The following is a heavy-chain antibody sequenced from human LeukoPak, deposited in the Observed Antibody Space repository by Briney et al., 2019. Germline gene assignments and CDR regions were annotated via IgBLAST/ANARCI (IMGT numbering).Heavy chain of an antibody. CDR2: ISGSGGST. V-gene: IGHV3-23*01. CDR3: VPRDYGSGAFDY. J-gene: IGHJ4*02. CDR1: GFTFSSYG. Sequence: PGGTLRLSCAASGFTFSSYGMSWVRQAPGKGLEGVSAISGSGGSTYYADSVKGRFTISRDNSKNTLYLQMNSLRAEDTAVYYCVPRDYGSGAFDYWGQGTLVTVSS. D-gene: IGHD3-10*01.